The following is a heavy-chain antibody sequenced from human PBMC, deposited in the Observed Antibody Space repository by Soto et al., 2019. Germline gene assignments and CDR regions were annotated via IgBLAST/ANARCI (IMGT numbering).Heavy chain of an antibody. CDR3: VRGVVVVVGSTAENFDH. J-gene: IGHJ4*02. D-gene: IGHD2-15*01. CDR2: ISYSGETK. CDR1: GFTFTKYS. V-gene: IGHV3-48*02. Sequence: PGGSMRLSCVTSGFTFTKYSMNWVRQAPGKGLEWVSYISYSGETKYYADSLKGRYATSRDDAKNSVYLQMNSLRDEDTAFYYCVRGVVVVVGSTAENFDHWGQGTLVTVSS.